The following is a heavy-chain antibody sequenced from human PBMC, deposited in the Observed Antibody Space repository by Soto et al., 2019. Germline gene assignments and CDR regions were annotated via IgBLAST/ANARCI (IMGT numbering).Heavy chain of an antibody. CDR3: AKDDFTDRGDDYFDY. J-gene: IGHJ4*02. CDR2: IGASGDIT. Sequence: GGSLRLSCAASGFSFTNFAMSWVRQAPGKGLEWVAGIGASGDITWYADSVKGRLSISRDNSKNTLYLQLNSLRFEDTAVYYCAKDDFTDRGDDYFDYWGPGTLVTAPQ. CDR1: GFSFTNFA. D-gene: IGHD2-21*02. V-gene: IGHV3-23*01.